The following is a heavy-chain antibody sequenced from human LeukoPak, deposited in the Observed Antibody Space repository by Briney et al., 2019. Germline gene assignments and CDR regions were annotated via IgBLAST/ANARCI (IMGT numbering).Heavy chain of an antibody. V-gene: IGHV3-30-3*01. CDR3: AKDPGSGYCSGGSCSFDY. Sequence: GRSLRLSCAASGFTFSSYAMHWVRQAPGKGLEWVAVISYDGSNKYYADSVKGRFTISRDNSKNTLYLQMNSLRAEDTAVYYCAKDPGSGYCSGGSCSFDYWGQGTLVTVSS. CDR2: ISYDGSNK. CDR1: GFTFSSYA. J-gene: IGHJ4*02. D-gene: IGHD2-15*01.